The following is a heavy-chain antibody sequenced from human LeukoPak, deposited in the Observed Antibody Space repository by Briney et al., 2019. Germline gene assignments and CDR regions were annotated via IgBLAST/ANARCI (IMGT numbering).Heavy chain of an antibody. J-gene: IGHJ4*02. CDR2: ISSSGSTI. V-gene: IGHV3-48*03. D-gene: IGHD4-17*01. Sequence: TGGSLRLSCAASGFTFSSYEMNWVRQAPGKGLEWVSYISSSGSTIYYADSVKGRFTISRDNAKNSLYLQMNSLRAEDTAVYYCARDGPSVTSPRHILCDYWGQGTLVTVPS. CDR3: ARDGPSVTSPRHILCDY. CDR1: GFTFSSYE.